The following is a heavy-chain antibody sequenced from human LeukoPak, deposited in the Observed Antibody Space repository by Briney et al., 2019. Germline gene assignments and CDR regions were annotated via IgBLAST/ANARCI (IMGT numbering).Heavy chain of an antibody. Sequence: PGGSLRLSCVASGFTFSGHWMRWVRQVPGKGLLAVSRITPDGRATAYADSVKGRFTISRDNAKNTLYLEMNSLTAEDTALYYCTRSGYYNGYDYWGQGTLVTVSS. CDR1: GFTFSGHW. CDR2: ITPDGRAT. CDR3: TRSGYYNGYDY. V-gene: IGHV3-74*03. J-gene: IGHJ4*02. D-gene: IGHD2/OR15-2a*01.